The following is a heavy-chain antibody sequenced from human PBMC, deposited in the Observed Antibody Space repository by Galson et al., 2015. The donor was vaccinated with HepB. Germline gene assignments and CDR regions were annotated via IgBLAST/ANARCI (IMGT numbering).Heavy chain of an antibody. CDR2: ISSNGGST. Sequence: SLRLSCAASGFTFSSYAMHWVRQAPGKGLEYVSAISSNGGSTYYADSVKGRFTISRDNSKNTLYLQMSSLRAEDTAVYYCVKDPPNSSGYSGYFDYWGQGTLVTVSS. D-gene: IGHD3-22*01. J-gene: IGHJ4*02. CDR1: GFTFSSYA. CDR3: VKDPPNSSGYSGYFDY. V-gene: IGHV3-64D*06.